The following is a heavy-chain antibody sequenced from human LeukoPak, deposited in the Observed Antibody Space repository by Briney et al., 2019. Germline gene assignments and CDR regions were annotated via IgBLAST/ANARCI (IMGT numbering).Heavy chain of an antibody. D-gene: IGHD2-2*01. J-gene: IGHJ6*03. CDR1: GYTFTSYD. Sequence: ASVKVSCKASGYTFTSYDINWVRQATGQGLEWMGWMNPNSGNTGYAQKFQGRVTITRNTSISTAYMELSSLRSEDTAVYYCAGGVFDIVVVPAAIAYYYYMDVWGKGTTVTVSS. CDR3: AGGVFDIVVVPAAIAYYYYMDV. V-gene: IGHV1-8*03. CDR2: MNPNSGNT.